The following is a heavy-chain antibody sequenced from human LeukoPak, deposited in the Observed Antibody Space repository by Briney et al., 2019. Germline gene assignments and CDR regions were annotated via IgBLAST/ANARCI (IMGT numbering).Heavy chain of an antibody. J-gene: IGHJ6*03. CDR3: ARAWQGYSGQKYYYYYMDV. CDR1: GFTFSSYW. CDR2: IKQDGNEK. D-gene: IGHD5-12*01. V-gene: IGHV3-7*01. Sequence: GGSLRLSCAASGFTFSSYWMSWVRQAPGKGLEWVANIKQDGNEKYYVDSVKGRFTISRDNARNSLYLQMNSLRAEDTAVYYCARAWQGYSGQKYYYYYMDVWGKGTTVTVSS.